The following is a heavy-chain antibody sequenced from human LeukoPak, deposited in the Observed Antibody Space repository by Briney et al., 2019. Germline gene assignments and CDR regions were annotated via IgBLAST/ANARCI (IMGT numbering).Heavy chain of an antibody. J-gene: IGHJ3*02. CDR1: GGSISSYY. V-gene: IGHV4-59*12. Sequence: SETLSLTCTVSGGSISSYYWSWVRQPPGKGLEWIGFVYYTGSTNYSPSLKSRVTISLDTSRNQFPLKLNSVTAADTAVYYCAKSNGYGLVDIWGQGTMVTVSS. D-gene: IGHD3-10*01. CDR2: VYYTGST. CDR3: AKSNGYGLVDI.